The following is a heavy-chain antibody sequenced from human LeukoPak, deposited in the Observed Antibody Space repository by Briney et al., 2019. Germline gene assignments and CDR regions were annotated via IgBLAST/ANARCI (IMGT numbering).Heavy chain of an antibody. Sequence: GGSLRLSCAASGFTFSSYAMSWVRQAPGKGLEWVSAISGSGGSTYYADSVKGRFTISRDNSKNTLYLQMNSLRAEDTAVYYCAKPDYSSSSPLGDFDYWGQGTLVTVSS. CDR1: GFTFSSYA. D-gene: IGHD6-6*01. J-gene: IGHJ4*02. V-gene: IGHV3-23*01. CDR3: AKPDYSSSSPLGDFDY. CDR2: ISGSGGST.